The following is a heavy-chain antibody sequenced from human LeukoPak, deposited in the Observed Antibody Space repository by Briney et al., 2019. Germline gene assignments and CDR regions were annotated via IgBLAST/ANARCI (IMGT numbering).Heavy chain of an antibody. V-gene: IGHV1-69*05. CDR3: ARDLSMWYSYGLRYFDY. CDR1: GGTFSSYA. D-gene: IGHD5-18*01. J-gene: IGHJ4*02. CDR2: IIPIFGTA. Sequence: GASVKVSCKASGGTFSSYAISWVRQAPGQGLEWMGGIIPIFGTANYAQKFQGRVTITTDESTSTAYMELSSLRSDDTAVYYCARDLSMWYSYGLRYFDYWGQGTLVTVSS.